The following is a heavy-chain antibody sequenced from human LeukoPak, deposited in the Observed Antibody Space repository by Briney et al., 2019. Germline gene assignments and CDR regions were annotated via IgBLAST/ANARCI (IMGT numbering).Heavy chain of an antibody. D-gene: IGHD6-6*01. CDR2: IYTSGSS. V-gene: IGHV4-61*02. CDR1: GGSISSGSYY. J-gene: IGHJ4*02. CDR3: ARLIAANPDY. Sequence: PSQTLSLTCTVSGGSISSGSYYWTWIRQPAGKGLELIGRIYTSGSSSYNPSLKSRVTISVDTSKNQFSLKLSSVTAADTAVYYCARLIAANPDYWGQGTLVTVSS.